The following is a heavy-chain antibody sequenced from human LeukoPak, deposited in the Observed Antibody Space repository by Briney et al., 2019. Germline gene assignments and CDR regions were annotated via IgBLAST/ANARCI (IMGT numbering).Heavy chain of an antibody. Sequence: GRSLRLSCAASGFTFSSYGMHWVRQAPGKGLEWVAVISYDGSNKYYADSVKGRFTISRDNSKNTLYLQMNNLRAEDTAVYYCAKLAYYYGSGGDYFDYWGQGTLVTVSS. V-gene: IGHV3-30*18. CDR3: AKLAYYYGSGGDYFDY. CDR1: GFTFSSYG. CDR2: ISYDGSNK. D-gene: IGHD3-10*01. J-gene: IGHJ4*02.